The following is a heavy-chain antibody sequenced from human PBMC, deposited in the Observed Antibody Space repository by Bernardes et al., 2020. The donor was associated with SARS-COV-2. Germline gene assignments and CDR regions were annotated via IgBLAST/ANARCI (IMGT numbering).Heavy chain of an antibody. V-gene: IGHV3-74*01. J-gene: IGHJ4*02. CDR2: INSDGSNR. CDR3: AGNLIAAAPGDY. CDR1: GFTLSSYW. Sequence: GGSLRLSCVASGFTLSSYWMHWVRQAPGEGLVWVSRINSDGSNRIYADSVKGRFTISSDSSKNTLYLQMNSLRVEDTAVYYCAGNLIAAAPGDYWGQGTLVTVSS. D-gene: IGHD6-6*01.